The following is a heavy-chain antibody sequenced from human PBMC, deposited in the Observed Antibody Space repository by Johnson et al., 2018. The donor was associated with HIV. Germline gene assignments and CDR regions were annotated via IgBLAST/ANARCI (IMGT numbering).Heavy chain of an antibody. Sequence: GGVVQPGRSLRLSCAASGFTFSSYAMHWVRQAPGKVLEWVAVISFDGSNKYYADSVKGRFTISRDNSKNTVYLQMNSLSAEDTAVYYCARDSLTASLDAFDLWGQGTVVTVSS. CDR1: GFTFSSYA. CDR2: ISFDGSNK. D-gene: IGHD2-21*02. V-gene: IGHV3-30*14. CDR3: ARDSLTASLDAFDL. J-gene: IGHJ3*01.